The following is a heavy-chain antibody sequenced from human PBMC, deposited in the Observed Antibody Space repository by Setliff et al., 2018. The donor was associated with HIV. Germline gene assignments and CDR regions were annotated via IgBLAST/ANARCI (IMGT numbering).Heavy chain of an antibody. V-gene: IGHV1-8*02. D-gene: IGHD3-10*01. CDR1: NFSFTSYD. CDR3: ARAVRVVRGVIRNYYYYMDV. J-gene: IGHJ6*03. Sequence: ASVKVSCKASNFSFTSYDINWVRQAPGQGLEWMGWMNPNSGNTGYAQKFQGRVTMTRNTSISTAYMELSSLRSEDTAVYYCARAVRVVRGVIRNYYYYMDVWGKGTTVTVSS. CDR2: MNPNSGNT.